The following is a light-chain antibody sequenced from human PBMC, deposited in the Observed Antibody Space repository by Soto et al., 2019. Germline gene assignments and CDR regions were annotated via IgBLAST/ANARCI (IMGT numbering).Light chain of an antibody. Sequence: QSVLTQPRSVSGSPGQSVTISCTGTSSDVGGYNYVSWYQQHPGKAPKLMIYDVSKRPSGVPDRFSGSKSDNTASLTISGLQAEDEADYYCCSYAGSYPYVFGTGTKLTVL. CDR1: SSDVGGYNY. CDR2: DVS. J-gene: IGLJ1*01. CDR3: CSYAGSYPYV. V-gene: IGLV2-11*01.